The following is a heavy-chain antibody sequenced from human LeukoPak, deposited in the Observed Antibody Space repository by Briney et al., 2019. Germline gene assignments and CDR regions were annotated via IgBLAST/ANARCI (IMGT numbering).Heavy chain of an antibody. J-gene: IGHJ4*02. CDR1: GGTFSTYA. CDR3: ARGIRSSSSWGDY. D-gene: IGHD6-13*01. Sequence: ASVKVSCKASGGTFSTYAINWVRQATGQGLEWMGWMNPNSGNTGYAQKFQGRVTMTRNTSISTAYMELSSLRSEDTAVYYCARGIRSSSSWGDYWGQGTLVTVSS. CDR2: MNPNSGNT. V-gene: IGHV1-8*01.